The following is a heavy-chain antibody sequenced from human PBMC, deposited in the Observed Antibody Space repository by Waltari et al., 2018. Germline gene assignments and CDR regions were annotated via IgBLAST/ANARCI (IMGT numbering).Heavy chain of an antibody. CDR3: TRDKGWQCFDI. D-gene: IGHD6-19*01. V-gene: IGHV3-7*03. CDR1: GFLVGSYW. J-gene: IGHJ3*02. Sequence: EVLLVESGRGLDQPGGSLSLSCAASGFLVGSYWMTWVRQVSGKGLERVANINVDGSEDYFVESVRSRFSISRDNAKNSLYLQMNSLRAEDTAVYYCTRDKGWQCFDIWGQGTMVTVSS. CDR2: INVDGSED.